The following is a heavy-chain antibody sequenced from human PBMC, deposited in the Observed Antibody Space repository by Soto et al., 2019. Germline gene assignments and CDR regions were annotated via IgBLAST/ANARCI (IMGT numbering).Heavy chain of an antibody. CDR1: GFTFSSYG. J-gene: IGHJ6*02. D-gene: IGHD3-10*01. V-gene: IGHV3-33*01. CDR3: ARELLWFGELLFKDYYYYGMDV. Sequence: GGSLRLSCAASGFTFSSYGMHWVRQAPGKGLEWVAVIWYDGSNKYYADSVKGRFTISRDNSKNTLYLQMNSLRAEDTAVYYCARELLWFGELLFKDYYYYGMDVWGQGTTVTVSS. CDR2: IWYDGSNK.